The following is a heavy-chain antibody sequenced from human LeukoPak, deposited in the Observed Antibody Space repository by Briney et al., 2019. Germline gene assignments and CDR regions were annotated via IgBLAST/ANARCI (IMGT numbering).Heavy chain of an antibody. D-gene: IGHD2-15*01. CDR1: VGPILTAPYY. CDR2: VFHDGTT. CDR3: VRCVVVLQTGFDF. Sequence: PSEALSLTCAVSVGPILTAPYYRGWVRLPPGGGLGWLGSVFHDGTTYFRPSLTGEVPASADTPRNRFSLSRTSSRAGATAVYYWVRCVVVLQTGFDFWGQGALVTVSS. J-gene: IGHJ4*02. V-gene: IGHV4-39*07.